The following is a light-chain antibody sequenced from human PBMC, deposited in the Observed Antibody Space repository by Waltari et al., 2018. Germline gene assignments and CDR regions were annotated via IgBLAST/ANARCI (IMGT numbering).Light chain of an antibody. Sequence: QSALTQPASVSGSPGQSITISCTGTSRDIGGYDYVSWYQQHPGKAPNLMIYGVNNRPSGVPHRFPGSKSGNTASLTISGLQAEDEADYYCSSYTTSSPLYVFGTGTKVTVL. CDR2: GVN. V-gene: IGLV2-14*03. CDR3: SSYTTSSPLYV. J-gene: IGLJ1*01. CDR1: SRDIGGYDY.